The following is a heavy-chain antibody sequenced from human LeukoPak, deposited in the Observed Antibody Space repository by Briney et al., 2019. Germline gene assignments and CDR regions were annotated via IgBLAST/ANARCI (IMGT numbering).Heavy chain of an antibody. CDR2: IKQHGSEK. CDR1: GFTFSNYW. Sequence: GGSLRLSCAASGFTFSNYWMSWVRQAPGKGLEWVANIKQHGSEKYYVDSVKGRFTISRDNAKNSLYLQMNSLRAEDTAMYYCARDSAGNDYWGQGTLVTVSS. J-gene: IGHJ4*02. CDR3: ARDSAGNDY. D-gene: IGHD6-13*01. V-gene: IGHV3-7*01.